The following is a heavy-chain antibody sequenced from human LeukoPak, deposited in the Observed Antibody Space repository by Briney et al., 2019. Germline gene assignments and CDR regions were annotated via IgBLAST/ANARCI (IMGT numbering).Heavy chain of an antibody. CDR2: ISGSGGST. Sequence: GGSLRLSCAASGFTFSSYAMSWVRQAPGKGLGWVSAISGSGGSTYYADSVKGRFTISRDNSKNTLYLQMNSLRAEDTAVYYCASLPAPGYFDWLDYFDYWGQGTLVTVSS. D-gene: IGHD3-9*01. J-gene: IGHJ4*02. CDR1: GFTFSSYA. CDR3: ASLPAPGYFDWLDYFDY. V-gene: IGHV3-23*01.